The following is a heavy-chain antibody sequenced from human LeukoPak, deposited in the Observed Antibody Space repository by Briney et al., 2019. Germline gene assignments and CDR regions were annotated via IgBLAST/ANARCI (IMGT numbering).Heavy chain of an antibody. D-gene: IGHD3-10*01. V-gene: IGHV1-69*13. CDR2: IIPIFGTA. J-gene: IGHJ6*03. Sequence: ASVKVSCKASGGTFSSYAISWVRQAPGQGLEWMGGIIPIFGTANYAQKFQGRVTITADESTSTAYMELSSLRSEDTAVYYCARVAHSGSYYKYYYYYMDVWGKGTTVTISS. CDR1: GGTFSSYA. CDR3: ARVAHSGSYYKYYYYYMDV.